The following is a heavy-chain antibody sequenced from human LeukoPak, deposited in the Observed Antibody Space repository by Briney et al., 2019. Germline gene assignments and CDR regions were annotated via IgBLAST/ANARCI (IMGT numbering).Heavy chain of an antibody. J-gene: IGHJ1*01. D-gene: IGHD4-17*01. Sequence: SETLSLTCTVSGGSISSGGYYWSWIRQHPGKGLEWIGYIYYSGSTYYNPSLKSRVTISVDTSKNQFSLKLSSVTAADTAVYYCARGSCGDYEYFQHWGQGTLVTVSS. CDR1: GGSISSGGYY. V-gene: IGHV4-31*03. CDR3: ARGSCGDYEYFQH. CDR2: IYYSGST.